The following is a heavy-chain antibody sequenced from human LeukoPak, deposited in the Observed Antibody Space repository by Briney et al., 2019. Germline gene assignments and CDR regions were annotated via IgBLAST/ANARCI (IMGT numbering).Heavy chain of an antibody. V-gene: IGHV4-61*02. CDR1: GDSISSGSYY. D-gene: IGHD6-19*01. CDR3: AREAPGYSSGWYCFDY. CDR2: IYTSGFISGIT. Sequence: PSETLSLTCTVSGDSISSGSYYWSWIRQPAGRGLEWLGRIYTSGFISGITNYNPSLKSRVTMSVDTSKNQFSLRLSSVTAADTAVYYCAREAPGYSSGWYCFDYWGQGTLVTVSS. J-gene: IGHJ4*02.